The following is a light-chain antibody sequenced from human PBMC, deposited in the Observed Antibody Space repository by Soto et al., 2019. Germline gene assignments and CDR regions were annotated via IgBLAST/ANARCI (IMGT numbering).Light chain of an antibody. V-gene: IGKV1-6*01. Sequence: AIQMTQSPSSLSASLGGRVTITCRASQGIRNDLGWYQQKPGKAPKLLIYAASSLQSGVPSRFSGSGSGTDFTLTISSLQPEDFATYYCLQDYNYPRTFGQGTKVDI. J-gene: IGKJ1*01. CDR2: AAS. CDR1: QGIRND. CDR3: LQDYNYPRT.